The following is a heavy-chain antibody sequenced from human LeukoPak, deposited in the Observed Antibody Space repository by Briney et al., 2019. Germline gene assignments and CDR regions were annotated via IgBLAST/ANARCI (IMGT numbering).Heavy chain of an antibody. V-gene: IGHV4-59*01. CDR3: ARSVSSSFPEGPH. D-gene: IGHD6-13*01. Sequence: KPSETLSLTCTVSGGSISSYYWSWIRQPPGKGLEWIGYIYYSGSTNYNPSLKSRVTISVDTSKNQFSLKLSSVTGADTAVYYCARSVSSSFPEGPHWGQGTLVTVSS. CDR1: GGSISSYY. CDR2: IYYSGST. J-gene: IGHJ4*02.